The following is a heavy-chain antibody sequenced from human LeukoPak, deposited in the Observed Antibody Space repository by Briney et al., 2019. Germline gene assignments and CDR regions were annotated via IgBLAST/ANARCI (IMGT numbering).Heavy chain of an antibody. J-gene: IGHJ5*02. Sequence: SETLSLTCTVSGGSISSGGYYWSWIRQHPGKGLEWIGYIAYSGRTFYNPSLNRRVTISINTSENHFYLNLSSVTAADTAVYDCARGGPAVVITASNWFDPWGQGTLGTVSS. CDR1: GGSISSGGYY. V-gene: IGHV4-31*03. CDR3: ARGGPAVVITASNWFDP. D-gene: IGHD3-22*01. CDR2: IAYSGRT.